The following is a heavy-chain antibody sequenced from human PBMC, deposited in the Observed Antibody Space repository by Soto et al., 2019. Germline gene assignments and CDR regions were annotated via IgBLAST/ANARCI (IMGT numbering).Heavy chain of an antibody. J-gene: IGHJ4*02. V-gene: IGHV3-49*03. CDR2: IRSKAYGGTT. Sequence: GGSLRLSCTASGFTFGDYAMSWFRQAPGKGLEWVGFIRSKAYGGTTEYAASVKGRFTISRDDSKSIAYLQMNSLKTEDTAVYYCTRCRMATITAFGYWGQGTLVTVSS. CDR3: TRCRMATITAFGY. D-gene: IGHD5-12*01. CDR1: GFTFGDYA.